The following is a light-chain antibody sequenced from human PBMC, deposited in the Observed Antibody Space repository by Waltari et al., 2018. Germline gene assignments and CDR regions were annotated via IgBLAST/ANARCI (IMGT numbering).Light chain of an antibody. V-gene: IGKV3-20*01. CDR1: QSVTTTF. J-gene: IGKJ4*01. CDR2: GAS. Sequence: EIELTQFPGTLSLSPGETATLSCRTSQSVTTTFLAWYRQKPGQAPRLLIYGASSRATGIPDRFSGSGSGTEFTLTISRLDPEDFGVYYCQQFATSPLTFGGGTKLEIK. CDR3: QQFATSPLT.